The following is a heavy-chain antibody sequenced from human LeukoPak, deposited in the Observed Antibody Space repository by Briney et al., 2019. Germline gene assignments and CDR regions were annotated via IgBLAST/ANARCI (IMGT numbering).Heavy chain of an antibody. CDR2: INAGNGNT. Sequence: ASVKVSCKASGYTFTSYAMHWVRQAPGQRLEWMGWINAGNGNTKYSQKFQGRVTITRDTSANTAYMELSSLRFEDTAVYYCARGGSRMTTFFDYWGQGTLVTVSS. V-gene: IGHV1-3*01. D-gene: IGHD4-11*01. J-gene: IGHJ4*02. CDR1: GYTFTSYA. CDR3: ARGGSRMTTFFDY.